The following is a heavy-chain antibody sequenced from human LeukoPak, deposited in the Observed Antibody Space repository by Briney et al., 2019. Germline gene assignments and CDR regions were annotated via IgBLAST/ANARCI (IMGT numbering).Heavy chain of an antibody. CDR2: IIPIFGTA. J-gene: IGHJ4*02. D-gene: IGHD2-8*01. V-gene: IGHV1-69*13. CDR3: ASARDIVPLLDY. CDR1: GGTYSSYA. Sequence: ASVKVSCTASGGTYSSYAISWVRQAPGQGLEWMGGIIPIFGTANYAQKFQGRVTITADESTSTAYMELSSLRSEDTAVYYCASARDIVPLLDYWGQGTLVTVSS.